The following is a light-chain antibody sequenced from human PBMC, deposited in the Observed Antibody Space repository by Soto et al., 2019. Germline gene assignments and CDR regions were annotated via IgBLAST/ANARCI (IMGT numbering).Light chain of an antibody. J-gene: IGKJ2*01. CDR2: DAS. V-gene: IGKV3-11*01. CDR1: QSVINY. Sequence: EIVLTQSPATLSLSPGERATLSCRASQSVINYVAWYQQKPGQAPRLLIYDASNRATGIPARFSGSGSGTDFTLTISSLEPEDFAVYYCQQRRNWPLVTVGQGTKLEIK. CDR3: QQRRNWPLVT.